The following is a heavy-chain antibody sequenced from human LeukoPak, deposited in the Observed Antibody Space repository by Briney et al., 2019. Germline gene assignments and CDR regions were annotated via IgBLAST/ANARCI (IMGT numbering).Heavy chain of an antibody. J-gene: IGHJ6*03. V-gene: IGHV4-4*07. CDR1: GGSSSSNY. CDR2: IYTSGST. CDR3: ARDNSGSYLGYYYYYMDV. D-gene: IGHD1-26*01. Sequence: SETLSLTCTVSGGSSSSNYWSWIRQPPGKGLEWIGRIYTSGSTNYNPSLKSRVTMSVDTSKNQFSLKLSSVTAADTAVYYCARDNSGSYLGYYYYYMDVWGKGTTVTISS.